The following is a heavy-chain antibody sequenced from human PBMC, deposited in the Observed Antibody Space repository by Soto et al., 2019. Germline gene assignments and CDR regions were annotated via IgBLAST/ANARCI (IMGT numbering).Heavy chain of an antibody. V-gene: IGHV3-21*06. CDR1: GFTFGSYS. D-gene: IGHD3-22*01. J-gene: IGHJ6*02. CDR3: ARPYSYDSSGYHYYYYGMDV. CDR2: LSSSSTYV. Sequence: GGSLRLSCAASGFTFGSYSMNWVRLAPGKGLEWVSSLSSSSTYVYYADSVRGRFTISRDNSKNSLYLQMNSLRAEDTGVYYCARPYSYDSSGYHYYYYGMDVWGQGTTVTVS.